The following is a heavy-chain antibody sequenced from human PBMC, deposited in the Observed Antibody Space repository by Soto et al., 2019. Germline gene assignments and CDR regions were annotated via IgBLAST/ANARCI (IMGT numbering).Heavy chain of an antibody. Sequence: EVQLLESGGGLVQPGGSLRLSCAASGFTLSSYAMSWVRQAPGKWLYWASVISGSGVTTYYADSVKGRFTFSRDNSKNTLYLQMNSLRADDTAVSYCACKQISTRGYCQHWGQGTLVTVSS. D-gene: IGHD3-3*02. J-gene: IGHJ1*01. CDR2: ISGSGVTT. CDR1: GFTLSSYA. CDR3: ACKQISTRGYCQH. V-gene: IGHV3-23*01.